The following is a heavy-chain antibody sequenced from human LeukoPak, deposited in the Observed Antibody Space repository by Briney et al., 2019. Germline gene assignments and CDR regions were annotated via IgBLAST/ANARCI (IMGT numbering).Heavy chain of an antibody. V-gene: IGHV4-30-4*01. CDR3: PKILPNGGGFDG. CDR2: IYYSGST. Sequence: SSETLSLTCTVSGASISSGNYYWSWIRQPPGKGLEWIGYIYYSGSTYYNPSLKSRVTISVDTSKSQFSLKLSSVTAADAAVYYWPKILPNGGGFDGWGQGPLVTVSS. CDR1: GASISSGNYY. D-gene: IGHD2-2*01. J-gene: IGHJ4*02.